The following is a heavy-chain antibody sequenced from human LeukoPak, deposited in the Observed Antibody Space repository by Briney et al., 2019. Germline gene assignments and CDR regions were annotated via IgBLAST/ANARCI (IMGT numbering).Heavy chain of an antibody. D-gene: IGHD2-2*01. Sequence: GGSLRLSCAASGFTFSNYWMNWVRQAPGKGLEWVANIKQDGSEKYYVDSVKGRFTISRDNAKNSLYLQMTSLRAEDTAVYYCARDEGIVVIPDAIGYWGQGTLVTVSS. CDR2: IKQDGSEK. J-gene: IGHJ4*02. V-gene: IGHV3-7*01. CDR3: ARDEGIVVIPDAIGY. CDR1: GFTFSNYW.